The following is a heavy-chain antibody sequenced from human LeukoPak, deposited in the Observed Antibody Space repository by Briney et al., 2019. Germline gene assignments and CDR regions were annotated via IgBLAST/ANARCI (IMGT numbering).Heavy chain of an antibody. J-gene: IGHJ5*02. D-gene: IGHD3-3*01. CDR2: INPNSGGT. CDR1: GYTFTGYY. CDR3: ARGDYDFWSGLNWFDP. Sequence: ASVKVSCKASGYTFTGYYMHWVRQAPGQGLEWMGWINPNSGGTNYAQKFQGRVTMTRDTSISTAYMELSRLRSDDTAVNYCARGDYDFWSGLNWFDPWGQGTLVTVSS. V-gene: IGHV1-2*02.